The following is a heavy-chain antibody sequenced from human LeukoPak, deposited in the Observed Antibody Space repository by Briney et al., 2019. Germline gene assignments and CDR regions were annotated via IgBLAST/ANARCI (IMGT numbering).Heavy chain of an antibody. CDR3: ARGEDGYNWDAFDI. Sequence: SVKVSCKASGGTFSSYATSWVRQAPGQGLEWMGGIIPIFGTANYAQKFQGRVTITADKSTSTAYMELSSLRSEDTAVYYCARGEDGYNWDAFDIWGQGTMVTVSS. D-gene: IGHD5-24*01. V-gene: IGHV1-69*06. CDR1: GGTFSSYA. CDR2: IIPIFGTA. J-gene: IGHJ3*02.